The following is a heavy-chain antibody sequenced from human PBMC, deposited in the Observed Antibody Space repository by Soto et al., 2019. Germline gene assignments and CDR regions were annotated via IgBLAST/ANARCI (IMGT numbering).Heavy chain of an antibody. CDR3: AKVRYGSCYY. D-gene: IGHD2-15*01. CDR2: ISGSGGST. J-gene: IGHJ4*02. Sequence: WGSLRLSCAASGFTFISYAIIFFRQAPGKGLEWVSAISGSGGSTYYADSVKGRFTISRDNSKNTLYLQMNSLRAEDTAVYYCAKVRYGSCYYWGQGTLVTVSS. CDR1: GFTFISYA. V-gene: IGHV3-23*01.